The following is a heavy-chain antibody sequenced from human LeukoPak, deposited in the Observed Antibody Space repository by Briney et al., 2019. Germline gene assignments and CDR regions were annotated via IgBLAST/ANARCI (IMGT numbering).Heavy chain of an antibody. D-gene: IGHD3-22*01. V-gene: IGHV4-39*01. Sequence: SETLSLTCTVSGGSISSSSYYWGWIRQPPGKGLEWIGSIYYSGSTYYNPSLKSRVTISVDTSKNQFSLKLSSVTAAGTAVYYCARHVFRNPQDYYDSSDTRSGWVDPWGQGTLVTVSS. CDR3: ARHVFRNPQDYYDSSDTRSGWVDP. J-gene: IGHJ5*02. CDR2: IYYSGST. CDR1: GGSISSSSYY.